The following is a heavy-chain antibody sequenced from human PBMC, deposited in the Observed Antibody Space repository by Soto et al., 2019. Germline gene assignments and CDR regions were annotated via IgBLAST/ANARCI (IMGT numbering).Heavy chain of an antibody. CDR1: GDTFSTYT. J-gene: IGHJ4*02. Sequence: QVQLVQSGAEVKKPGSSVKVSCEASGDTFSTYTISWVRQVPGQGLAWMGRIIPVLNKINYAQKFQGRVTFTANKSTYTVYMELSGLRSEDAAVYYCVRAYNGYEPSYDSWGQGTVVTVSS. V-gene: IGHV1-69*02. D-gene: IGHD5-12*01. CDR2: IIPVLNKI. CDR3: VRAYNGYEPSYDS.